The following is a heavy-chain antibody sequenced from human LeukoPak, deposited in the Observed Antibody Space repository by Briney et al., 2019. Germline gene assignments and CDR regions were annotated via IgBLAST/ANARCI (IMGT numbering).Heavy chain of an antibody. CDR3: AVAWRLGGFWFDP. D-gene: IGHD3-16*01. CDR1: GGTFSSYA. CDR2: IIPIFGTA. Sequence: ASVKVSCKASGGTFSSYAISWVRQAPGQGLEWMGGIIPIFGTANYAQEFQGRVTITADESTSTAYMELSSLRSEDTAVYYCAVAWRLGGFWFDPWGQGTLVTVSS. J-gene: IGHJ5*02. V-gene: IGHV1-69*01.